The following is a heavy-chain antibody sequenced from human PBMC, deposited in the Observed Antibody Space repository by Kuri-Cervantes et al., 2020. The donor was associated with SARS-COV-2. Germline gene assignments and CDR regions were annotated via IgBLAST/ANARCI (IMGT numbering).Heavy chain of an antibody. D-gene: IGHD2-2*01. Sequence: SETLSLTCAVYGGSFNNYYWSWIRQPPGKGLEWIGDINQSGGTNHSPSLKSRVIISTDTSRNQFSLKLRSVTAADTAVYYCARGLVAVVPSPVLGLGPHYYSYHVAVWGHGTTVTVSS. CDR1: GGSFNNYY. J-gene: IGHJ6*02. CDR3: ARGLVAVVPSPVLGLGPHYYSYHVAV. V-gene: IGHV4-34*01. CDR2: INQSGGT.